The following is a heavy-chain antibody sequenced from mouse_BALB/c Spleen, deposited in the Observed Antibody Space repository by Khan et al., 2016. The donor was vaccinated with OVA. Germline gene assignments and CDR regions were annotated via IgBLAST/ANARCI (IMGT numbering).Heavy chain of an antibody. Sequence: EVQLQESGPGLVKPSQSLSLTCTVTGYSIPSDYAWNWIRQFPGNKLEWMGYISYSGTTSYNPSFKSRISFTRDTSKNQFFLQLNSVTSEDTATYYCARQNYYGYAMDYWGQGTSVTVSS. CDR2: ISYSGTT. J-gene: IGHJ4*01. D-gene: IGHD1-1*01. CDR3: ARQNYYGYAMDY. V-gene: IGHV3-2*02. CDR1: GYSIPSDYA.